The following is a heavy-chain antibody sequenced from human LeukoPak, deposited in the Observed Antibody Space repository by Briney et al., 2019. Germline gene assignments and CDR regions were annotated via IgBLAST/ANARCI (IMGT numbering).Heavy chain of an antibody. D-gene: IGHD6-19*01. Sequence: GGSLRLSCAASGFTFSSYSMNWVRQAPGKGLEWVAVISYDGSNKYYADSVKGRFTISRDNSKNTLYLQMNSLRAEDTAVYYCARSVIAVAEVDYWGQGTLVTVSS. CDR2: ISYDGSNK. CDR1: GFTFSSYS. CDR3: ARSVIAVAEVDY. V-gene: IGHV3-30*03. J-gene: IGHJ4*02.